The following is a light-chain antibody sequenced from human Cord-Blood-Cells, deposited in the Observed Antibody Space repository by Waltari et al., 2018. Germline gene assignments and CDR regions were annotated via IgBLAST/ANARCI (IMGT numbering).Light chain of an antibody. CDR3: LQDYNYPRT. CDR2: AAS. CDR1: QGIRND. V-gene: IGKV1-6*01. Sequence: AIQMTQSPSSLSASVGDRVTITCRASQGIRNDLGWYQQKPGKAPKLLINAASSLQSGVPSRFSGSGSGTDFTLTISSRQPEDFATYYCLQDYNYPRTFGQGTKLEIK. J-gene: IGKJ2*01.